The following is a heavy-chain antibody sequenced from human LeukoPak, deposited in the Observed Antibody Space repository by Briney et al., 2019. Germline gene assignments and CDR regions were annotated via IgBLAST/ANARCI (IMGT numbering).Heavy chain of an antibody. CDR3: ARATPLMITFGGVIVSGTSYYYYGMDV. V-gene: IGHV1-69*04. CDR1: GGTFSSYA. Sequence: SVKVSCKASGGTFSSYAISWVRQAPGQGLEWMGRIIPIFGIANYAQKFQGRVTITADKSTSTAYMELSSLRSEDTAVYYCARATPLMITFGGVIVSGTSYYYYGMDVWGKGTTVTVSS. D-gene: IGHD3-16*02. CDR2: IIPIFGIA. J-gene: IGHJ6*04.